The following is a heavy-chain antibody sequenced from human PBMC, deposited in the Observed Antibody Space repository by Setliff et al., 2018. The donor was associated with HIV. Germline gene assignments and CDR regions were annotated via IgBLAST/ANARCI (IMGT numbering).Heavy chain of an antibody. CDR2: ISASSVNT. CDR1: GFPFINYH. D-gene: IGHD6-13*01. V-gene: IGHV1-18*01. J-gene: IGHJ6*03. Sequence: ASVKVSCKASGFPFINYHIXWVRQAPGQGLEWVGSISASSVNTNYTQGRVTMTTDISTTTAYMELRSLRSGDTAVYYCARVPVSSYYYYMDVWGAGTTVTVSS. CDR3: ARVPVSSYYYYMDV.